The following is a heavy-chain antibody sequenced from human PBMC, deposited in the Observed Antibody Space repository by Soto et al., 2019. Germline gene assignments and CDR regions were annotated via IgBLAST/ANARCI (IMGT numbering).Heavy chain of an antibody. CDR3: ARGDATKIVVTTYYGMDV. V-gene: IGHV1-69*13. D-gene: IGHD4-17*01. J-gene: IGHJ6*02. CDR1: GGSLSNYG. CDR2: IIPVFGTA. Sequence: SVKVSCKASGGSLSNYGISWVRQAPGQGLEWMGGIIPVFGTANYAQKFQGRVTITADESTSIVYMDVTSLRSEDTAVYYCARGDATKIVVTTYYGMDVWGQGTTVTVS.